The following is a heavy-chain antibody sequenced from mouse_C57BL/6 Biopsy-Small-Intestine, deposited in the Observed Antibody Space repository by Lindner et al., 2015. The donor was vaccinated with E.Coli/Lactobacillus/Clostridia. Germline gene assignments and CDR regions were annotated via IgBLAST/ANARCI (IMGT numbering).Heavy chain of an antibody. V-gene: IGHV1-80*01. CDR1: GYAFSSYW. CDR2: IYPGDGDT. CDR3: ARSPLFISTVVATPWYFDV. Sequence: VQLQESGPELVKPGASVKISCKASGYAFSSYWMNWVKQRPGKGLEWIGQIYPGDGDTNYNGKFKGKATLTADKSSSTAYMQLSSLTSEDSAVYFCARSPLFISTVVATPWYFDVWGTGTTVTVSS. D-gene: IGHD1-1*01. J-gene: IGHJ1*03.